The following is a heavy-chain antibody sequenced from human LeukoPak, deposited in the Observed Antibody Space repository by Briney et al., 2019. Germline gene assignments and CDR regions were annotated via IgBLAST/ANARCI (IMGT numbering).Heavy chain of an antibody. Sequence: PXETLSLTCTVSGDSISRSTYYWAWIRQPPGTGLEWIGSVYYGRSPYFNPSLESRATISVDTSKNHFSLKMSSVTAADTAVYYCARSSGTGTFSYWGQGTLVTVSS. CDR3: ARSSGTGTFSY. CDR1: GDSISRSTYY. V-gene: IGHV4-39*02. J-gene: IGHJ4*02. CDR2: VYYGRSP. D-gene: IGHD6-25*01.